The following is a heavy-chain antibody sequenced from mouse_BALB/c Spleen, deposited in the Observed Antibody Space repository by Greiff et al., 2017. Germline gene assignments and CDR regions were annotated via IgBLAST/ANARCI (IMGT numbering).Heavy chain of an antibody. V-gene: IGHV5-6-5*01. J-gene: IGHJ2*01. CDR3: ARGGYGSSYVTPRDY. Sequence: EVMLVESGGGLVKPGGSLKLSCAASGFTFSSYAMSWVRQTPEKRLEWVASISSGGSTYYPDSVKGRFTISRDNARNILYLQMSSLRSEDTAMYYCARGGYGSSYVTPRDYWGQGTTRTVSS. CDR2: ISSGGST. D-gene: IGHD1-1*01. CDR1: GFTFSSYA.